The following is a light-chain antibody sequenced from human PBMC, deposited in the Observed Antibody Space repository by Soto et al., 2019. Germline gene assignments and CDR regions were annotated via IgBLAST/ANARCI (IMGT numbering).Light chain of an antibody. CDR2: GAS. J-gene: IGKJ1*01. Sequence: EIVLTQSPGTLSLSPGERPTLSCRASQSFSGSYLAWYQQKPGQAPRLLIYGASSRATGIPDRFSGSGSGTDFTLTISRLEPEDFAVYYCQQYGSSLPWTFGQGTKVEIK. CDR1: QSFSGSY. CDR3: QQYGSSLPWT. V-gene: IGKV3-20*01.